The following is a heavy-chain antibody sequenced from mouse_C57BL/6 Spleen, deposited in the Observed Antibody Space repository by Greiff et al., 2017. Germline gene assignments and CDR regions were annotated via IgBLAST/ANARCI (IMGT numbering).Heavy chain of an antibody. CDR1: GYTFTDYE. CDR2: IDPETGGT. D-gene: IGHD2-3*01. J-gene: IGHJ4*01. V-gene: IGHV1-15*01. CDR3: TRSGNDGYYGMDY. Sequence: QVHVKQSGAELVRPGASVTLSCKASGYTFTDYEMHWVKQTPVHGLEWIGAIDPETGGTAYNQKFKGKAILTADKSSSTAYMELRSPTSEDSAVYYCTRSGNDGYYGMDYWGQGTSVTVSS.